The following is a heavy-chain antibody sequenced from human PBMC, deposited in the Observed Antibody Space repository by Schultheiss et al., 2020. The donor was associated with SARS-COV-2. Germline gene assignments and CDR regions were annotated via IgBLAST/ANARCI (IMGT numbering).Heavy chain of an antibody. CDR3: ARDRIDYGGNLPPGY. J-gene: IGHJ4*02. CDR1: SFTFSAYA. Sequence: GESLKISCAPSSFTFSAYAMTWVRQAPGKGLEWVSTISGSGSTTYYADSVKGRFTISRDNSKNTLYLQMNSLRAEDTAVYYCARDRIDYGGNLPPGYWGQGTLVTVSS. D-gene: IGHD4-23*01. V-gene: IGHV3-23*01. CDR2: ISGSGSTT.